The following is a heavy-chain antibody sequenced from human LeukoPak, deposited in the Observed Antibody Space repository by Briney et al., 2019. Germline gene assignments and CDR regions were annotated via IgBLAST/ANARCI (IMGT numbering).Heavy chain of an antibody. Sequence: ASVKVSCKASGYTFTSYGISWVRQAPGQGLEWMGWISAYNGNTNYAQKLQGRVTMTTDTSTSTAYMELRSLRSDDTAVYYCARDGNYDSSGYYYSDYWGQGTLVTVPS. CDR3: ARDGNYDSSGYYYSDY. CDR2: ISAYNGNT. V-gene: IGHV1-18*01. J-gene: IGHJ4*02. D-gene: IGHD3-22*01. CDR1: GYTFTSYG.